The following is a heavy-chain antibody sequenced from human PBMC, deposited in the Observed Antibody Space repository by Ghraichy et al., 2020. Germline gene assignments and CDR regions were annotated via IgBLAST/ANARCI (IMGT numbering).Heavy chain of an antibody. V-gene: IGHV4-34*01. CDR2: INHSGST. Sequence: SETLSLTCAVYGGSFSGYYWSWIRQPPGKGLEWIGEINHSGSTNYNPSLKSRVTISVDTSKNQFSLKLSSVTAADTAVYYCARVGYLSGSYDYWGQGTLVTVSS. CDR3: ARVGYLSGSYDY. CDR1: GGSFSGYY. J-gene: IGHJ4*02. D-gene: IGHD1-26*01.